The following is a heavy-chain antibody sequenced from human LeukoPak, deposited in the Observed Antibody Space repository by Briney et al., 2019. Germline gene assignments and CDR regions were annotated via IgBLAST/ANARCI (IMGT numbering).Heavy chain of an antibody. Sequence: ASVKVSCKASGYTFTTYGFNWVRQAPGQGLEWMGWISAHNDNTNYAQKFQGRITMTTDTSTSTAYMELRGLRSDDTAAYFCARDDYFGSGSPISWGQGTLVTVSS. V-gene: IGHV1-18*01. CDR3: ARDDYFGSGSPIS. CDR2: ISAHNDNT. J-gene: IGHJ4*02. CDR1: GYTFTTYG. D-gene: IGHD3-10*01.